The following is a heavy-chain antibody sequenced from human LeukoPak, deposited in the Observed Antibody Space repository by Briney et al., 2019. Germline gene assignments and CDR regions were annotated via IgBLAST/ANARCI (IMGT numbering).Heavy chain of an antibody. CDR2: ISGDGGST. CDR1: GFTFDDYA. V-gene: IGHV3-43*02. CDR3: ATHGDNIDY. J-gene: IGHJ4*02. Sequence: GGSLRLSCAASGFTFDDYAMHWVRQAPGKGLEWVSLISGDGGSTYYADSVKGRFTISRDNSKNSLYLQMNSLRTEDTALYYCATHGDNIDYWGQGTLVTVSS. D-gene: IGHD7-27*01.